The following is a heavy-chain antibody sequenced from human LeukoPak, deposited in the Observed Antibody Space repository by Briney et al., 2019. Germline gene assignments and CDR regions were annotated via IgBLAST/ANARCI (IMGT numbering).Heavy chain of an antibody. V-gene: IGHV1-69*13. Sequence: SVKVSCKASGGTFSNYAISWVRQAPGQGLEWLGGIIPIFGPPNTAQKFQGRVTITADESTSTVHMELSSLTSEDTAMYYCARDRSSGTFDSFGIWGPGTMVTVSS. CDR2: IIPIFGPP. CDR1: GGTFSNYA. D-gene: IGHD1-26*01. CDR3: ARDRSSGTFDSFGI. J-gene: IGHJ3*02.